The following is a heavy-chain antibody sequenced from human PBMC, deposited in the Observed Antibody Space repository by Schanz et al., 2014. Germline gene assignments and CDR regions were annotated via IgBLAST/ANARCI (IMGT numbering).Heavy chain of an antibody. CDR1: RFTFSSYG. CDR3: AKDKRTYDHGSGRGDGLDV. D-gene: IGHD3-10*01. CDR2: IRHDGSKN. J-gene: IGHJ6*02. V-gene: IGHV3-30*02. Sequence: QVQLVESGGGVVQPGGSLRLSCAASRFTFSSYGMHWVRQAPGEGLEWVAFIRHDGSKNYYADSVKGRFTISRDSFKNTLYLQFNSLRAEDTAVYYCAKDKRTYDHGSGRGDGLDVWGQGTTVTVSS.